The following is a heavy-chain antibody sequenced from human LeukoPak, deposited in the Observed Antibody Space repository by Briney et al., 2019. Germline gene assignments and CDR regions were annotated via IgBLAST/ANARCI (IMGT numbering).Heavy chain of an antibody. V-gene: IGHV4-34*01. CDR1: GGSFSGYY. CDR2: INHSGST. Sequence: SETLSLTCAVYGGSFSGYYWSWIRQPPGKGLEWIGEINHSGSTNYNPSLKSRVSISVDTSKNQFSLKLNSVTAADTAVYYCARQTRRRQKDWGQGTLVTVSS. J-gene: IGHJ4*02. CDR3: ARQTRRRQKD.